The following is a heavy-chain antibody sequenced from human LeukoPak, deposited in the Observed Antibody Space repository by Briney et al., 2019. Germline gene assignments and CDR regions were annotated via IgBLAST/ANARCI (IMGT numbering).Heavy chain of an antibody. CDR3: ARILDSAWGELGY. D-gene: IGHD6-19*01. Sequence: TGGSLRLSCAASGFTFSSYAMHWVRQAPGKGLEWVAVISYDGSHKYYADSVKGRFTISRDNSKNTLYLQMNSLRAEDTAVYYCARILDSAWGELGYWGQGTLATVSS. CDR1: GFTFSSYA. J-gene: IGHJ4*02. V-gene: IGHV3-30*04. CDR2: ISYDGSHK.